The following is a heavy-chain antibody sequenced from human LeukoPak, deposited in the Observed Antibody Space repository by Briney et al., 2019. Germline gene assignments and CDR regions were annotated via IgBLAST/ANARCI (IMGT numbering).Heavy chain of an antibody. D-gene: IGHD6-13*01. CDR1: GFTFSSYG. V-gene: IGHV3-30*02. CDR3: AKDLRSIAAAGTDY. Sequence: GGSLRLSCAASGFTFSSYGMHWVRQAPGKGLEWVAFIRYDGSNKYYADSVKGRFTISRDNSKNTLYLRMNSLRAEDTAVYYCAKDLRSIAAAGTDYWGQGTLVTVSS. J-gene: IGHJ4*02. CDR2: IRYDGSNK.